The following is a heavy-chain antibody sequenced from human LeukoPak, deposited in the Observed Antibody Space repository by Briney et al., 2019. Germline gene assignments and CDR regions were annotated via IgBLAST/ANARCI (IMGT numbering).Heavy chain of an antibody. Sequence: PGGSLRLSCAASGFTFSSYGMSWVRQAPGKGLEWVSAISGGGGSTYYADSVKGRFTISRDNSKNTLYLQMNSLRAEDTAVYYCAKDVTRLRYFDWPGFDYWGQGTLVTVSS. J-gene: IGHJ4*02. CDR1: GFTFSSYG. CDR2: ISGGGGST. CDR3: AKDVTRLRYFDWPGFDY. V-gene: IGHV3-23*01. D-gene: IGHD3-9*01.